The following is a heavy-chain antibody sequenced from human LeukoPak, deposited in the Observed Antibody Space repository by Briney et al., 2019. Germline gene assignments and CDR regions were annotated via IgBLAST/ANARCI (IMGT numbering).Heavy chain of an antibody. CDR1: GASISSYY. J-gene: IGHJ3*02. Sequence: SETLSLTCTVSGASISSYYWSWIRHPPGKGLEWLAFIYYTGNTNYTTYNPSLKSRLTISVDTSKSQLSLKLSSVTAADTAVYYCARDQSRAFDIWGQGTMVTVSS. V-gene: IGHV4-59*01. CDR3: ARDQSRAFDI. CDR2: IYYTGNT.